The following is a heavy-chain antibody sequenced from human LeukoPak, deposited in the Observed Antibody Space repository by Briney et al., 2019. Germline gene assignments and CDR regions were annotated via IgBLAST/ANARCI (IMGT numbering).Heavy chain of an antibody. J-gene: IGHJ3*02. V-gene: IGHV1-46*01. CDR2: INPSGGST. CDR1: GYTFTSYY. CDR3: ARDPGVPAAHADAFDI. D-gene: IGHD2-2*01. Sequence: ASVKVSCKASGYTFTSYYMHWVRQAPGQGLEWMGIINPSGGSTSYAQKFQGRVTMTRDTSTSTVYMELSSLRSEDTAVYYCARDPGVPAAHADAFDIWGQGTMVTVSS.